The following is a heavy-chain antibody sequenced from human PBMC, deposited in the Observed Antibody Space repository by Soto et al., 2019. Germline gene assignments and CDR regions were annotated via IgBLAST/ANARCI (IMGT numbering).Heavy chain of an antibody. V-gene: IGHV6-1*01. Sequence: SQTPSLTCAISGDSVSSNSAAWNWIRQSPSRGLEWLGRTYYRSKWYNDYAVSVKSRITINPDTSKNQFSLQLNSVTPEDTAVYYCARSSSWQDYYYYYGMDVWGQGTTVTVSS. D-gene: IGHD6-13*01. J-gene: IGHJ6*02. CDR2: TYYRSKWYN. CDR3: ARSSSWQDYYYYYGMDV. CDR1: GDSVSSNSAA.